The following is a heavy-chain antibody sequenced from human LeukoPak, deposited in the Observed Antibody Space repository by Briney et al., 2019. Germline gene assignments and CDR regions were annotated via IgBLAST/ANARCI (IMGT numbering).Heavy chain of an antibody. CDR3: ARGYSSGLHFDY. D-gene: IGHD6-19*01. J-gene: IGHJ4*02. CDR1: GFTLSSYW. V-gene: IGHV3-74*01. CDR2: NKSDGSDT. Sequence: GGSLRLSCAPSGFTLSSYWMHWVRQVPGKGLVWVSRNKSDGSDTRYADSVKGRFTISRDNAKNTLYLQMNSLRAEDTAVYYCARGYSSGLHFDYWGQGTLVTVSS.